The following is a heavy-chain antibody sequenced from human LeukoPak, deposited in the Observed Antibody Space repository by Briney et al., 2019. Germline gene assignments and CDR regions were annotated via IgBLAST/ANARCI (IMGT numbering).Heavy chain of an antibody. CDR3: ARIVGITSYYFDY. CDR2: VSYSGST. Sequence: PSETLSLTCTVSGGSISSSSYYWGWIRQPPGKGLEWIGSVSYSGSTNYNPSLKSRVTISVDTSKNQFSLKLGSVTAADTAVYYCARIVGITSYYFDYWGQGTLVTVSA. V-gene: IGHV4-39*01. J-gene: IGHJ4*02. D-gene: IGHD1-26*01. CDR1: GGSISSSSYY.